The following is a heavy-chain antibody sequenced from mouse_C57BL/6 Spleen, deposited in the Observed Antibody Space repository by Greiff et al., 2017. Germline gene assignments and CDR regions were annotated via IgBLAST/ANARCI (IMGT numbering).Heavy chain of an antibody. J-gene: IGHJ4*01. CDR3: ARGGLDYYGSTLYAMDY. Sequence: QVQLQQPGAELVRPGTSVKLSCKASGYTFTSYWMHWVKQRPGQGLEWIGVIDPSDSYTNYNQKFKGKATLTVDTSSSTAYMQLSSLTSEDSADYYCARGGLDYYGSTLYAMDYWGQGTSVTVSS. CDR2: IDPSDSYT. CDR1: GYTFTSYW. D-gene: IGHD1-1*01. V-gene: IGHV1-59*01.